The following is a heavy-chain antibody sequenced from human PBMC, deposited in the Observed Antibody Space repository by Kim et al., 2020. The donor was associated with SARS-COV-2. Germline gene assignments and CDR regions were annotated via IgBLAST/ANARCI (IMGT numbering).Heavy chain of an antibody. CDR2: INPSGGST. CDR3: ARDLFGSITIFGVVLDAFDI. CDR1: GYTFTSYY. Sequence: ASVKVSCKASGYTFTSYYMHWVRQAPGQGLEWMGIINPSGGSTSYAQKFQGRVTMTRDTSTSTVYMELSSLRSEDTAVYYCARDLFGSITIFGVVLDAFDIWGQGTMVTVSS. V-gene: IGHV1-46*01. J-gene: IGHJ3*02. D-gene: IGHD3-3*01.